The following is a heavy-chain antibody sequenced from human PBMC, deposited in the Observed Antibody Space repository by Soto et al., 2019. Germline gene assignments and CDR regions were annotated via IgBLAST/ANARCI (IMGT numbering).Heavy chain of an antibody. V-gene: IGHV4-39*01. Sequence: PSETLSLTCTVSGGSIGSSSYYWGWIRQPPGKGLEWIGSIYYSGSTYYNPSLKSRVTISVDTSKNQFSLKLSSVTAADTAVYYCARTLYSYGYDYWGQGTLVTVSS. CDR1: GGSIGSSSYY. J-gene: IGHJ4*02. CDR2: IYYSGST. CDR3: ARTLYSYGYDY. D-gene: IGHD5-18*01.